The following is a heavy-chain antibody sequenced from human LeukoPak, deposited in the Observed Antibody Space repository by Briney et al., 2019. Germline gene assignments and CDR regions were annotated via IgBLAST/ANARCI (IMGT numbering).Heavy chain of an antibody. J-gene: IGHJ4*02. CDR1: GGSISSSSYY. CDR2: IYHSGST. V-gene: IGHV4-39*07. D-gene: IGHD5-24*01. CDR3: ARGGGYNFLFFDY. Sequence: TSETLSLTCTVSGGSISSSSYYWGWIRQPPGKGLEWIGSIYHSGSTYYNPSLKSRVTISVDTSKNQFSLKLSSVTAADTAVYYCARGGGYNFLFFDYWGQGTLVTVSS.